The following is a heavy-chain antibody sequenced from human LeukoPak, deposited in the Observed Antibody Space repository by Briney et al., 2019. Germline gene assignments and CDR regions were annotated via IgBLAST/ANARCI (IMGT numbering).Heavy chain of an antibody. V-gene: IGHV1-8*01. CDR3: ARVERRYSPFDY. D-gene: IGHD1-1*01. CDR1: GYTFTSYD. CDR2: MNPNSGNT. J-gene: IGHJ4*02. Sequence: ASVKVSCKASGYTFTSYDINWVRQATGQGLEWMGWMNPNSGNTGYAQKFQGRVTMTRNTSISTAYMELSSLRSEDTAVYYCARVERRYSPFDYWGQGTLVTVSS.